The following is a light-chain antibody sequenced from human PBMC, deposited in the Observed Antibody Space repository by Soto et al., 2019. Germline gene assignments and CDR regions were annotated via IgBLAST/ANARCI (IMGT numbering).Light chain of an antibody. CDR3: QQYYSSPPT. J-gene: IGKJ1*01. V-gene: IGKV4-1*01. CDR2: WAS. Sequence: DIVLTQSPDSLAGSLGERATINFKSSHNILYSSDNNNYLSWYQQRPGQPPKLLFYWASTRESGVPDRFSGSGSGTHFSLTITSLQAEDVAVYYCQQYYSSPPTFGQGTKVESK. CDR1: HNILYSSDNNNY.